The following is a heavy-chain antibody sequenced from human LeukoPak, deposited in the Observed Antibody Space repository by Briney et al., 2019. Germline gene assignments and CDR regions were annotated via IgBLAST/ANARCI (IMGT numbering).Heavy chain of an antibody. CDR1: GGSISSGGYY. V-gene: IGHV4-39*01. D-gene: IGHD6-13*01. CDR2: IYYSGST. J-gene: IGHJ4*02. CDR3: ARLGDSSSSWAYFDY. Sequence: PSETLSLTCTVSGGSISSGGYYWSWIRQHPGKGLEWIGYIYYSGSTYYNPSLKSRVTISVDTSKNQFSLKLSSVTAADTAVYYCARLGDSSSSWAYFDYWGQGTLVTVSS.